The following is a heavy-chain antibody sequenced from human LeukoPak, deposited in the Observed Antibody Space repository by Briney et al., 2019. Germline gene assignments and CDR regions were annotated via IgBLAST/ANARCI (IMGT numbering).Heavy chain of an antibody. CDR1: GYTFTSYG. V-gene: IGHV1-18*01. D-gene: IGHD4-23*01. J-gene: IGHJ6*03. CDR3: ARVHYGGNPYYYCYYMDV. Sequence: ASVKVSCKASGYTFTSYGISWVRQAPGQGLEWMGWISAYNGNTNYAQKLQGRVTMTTDTSTSTAYMELRSLRSDDTAVYYCARVHYGGNPYYYCYYMDVWGKGTTVTISS. CDR2: ISAYNGNT.